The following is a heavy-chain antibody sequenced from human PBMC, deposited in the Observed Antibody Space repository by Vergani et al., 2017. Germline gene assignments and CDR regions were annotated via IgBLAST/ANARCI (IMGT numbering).Heavy chain of an antibody. CDR3: ASDTHSGQRADR. Sequence: VHLQESGPALVKSAETLSLTCSVSFDSIRTLYCNWIRQPPGKGLEWLGPIHYSENTNQNPSLKTRVTISVNTSKNQFSLTLTSVTAADTAVYYCASDTHSGQRADRWGQGILVTVTS. CDR2: IHYSENT. CDR1: FDSIRTLY. D-gene: IGHD1-26*01. J-gene: IGHJ4*03. V-gene: IGHV4-59*11.